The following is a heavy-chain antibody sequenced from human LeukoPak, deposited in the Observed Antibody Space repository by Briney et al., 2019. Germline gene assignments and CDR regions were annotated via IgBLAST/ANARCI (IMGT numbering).Heavy chain of an antibody. CDR1: GFTFSSYS. D-gene: IGHD3-9*01. V-gene: IGHV3-21*01. J-gene: IGHJ4*02. Sequence: PGGSLRLSCAASGFTFSSYSMNWVRQAAGKGLEWVSSISSSSSYIYYADSVKGRFTISRDNAKNSLYLQMNSLRAEDTAVYYCAREGPYDTDYGYWGQGTLVTVSS. CDR3: AREGPYDTDYGY. CDR2: ISSSSSYI.